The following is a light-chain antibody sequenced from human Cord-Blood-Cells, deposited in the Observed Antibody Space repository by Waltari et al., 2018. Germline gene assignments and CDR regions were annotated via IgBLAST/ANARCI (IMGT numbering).Light chain of an antibody. CDR3: SSYTSSSTVV. V-gene: IGLV2-14*01. CDR1: SSDVGGYNS. CDR2: DVI. J-gene: IGLJ2*01. Sequence: QSALTQPASVSGSPVQSITISCTGHSSDVGGYNSVSWYQQQPDKAPKLMIYDVINRPSGVSNRFSGSKSGNTASLTISGLQAEDEADYYCSSYTSSSTVVFGGGTKLTVL.